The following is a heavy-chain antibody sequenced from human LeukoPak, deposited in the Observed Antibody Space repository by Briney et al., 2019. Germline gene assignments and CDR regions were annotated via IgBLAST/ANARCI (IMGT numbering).Heavy chain of an antibody. V-gene: IGHV3-23*01. D-gene: IGHD2-2*02. J-gene: IGHJ4*02. CDR3: AIGGDSTTSCYRCFDY. CDR2: ASYYVGKQ. CDR1: GFTFSDYA. Sequence: PGGSLTLSCAASGFTFSDYAMSWVRQAPGKGLEWVSTASYYVGKQYHADSVRGRFTVSRDNSRNTVSLQMSSLKASDTAMYYCAIGGDSTTSCYRCFDYWGQGTLVTVSS.